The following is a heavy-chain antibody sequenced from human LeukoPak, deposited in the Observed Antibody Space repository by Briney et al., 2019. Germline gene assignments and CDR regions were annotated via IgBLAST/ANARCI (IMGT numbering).Heavy chain of an antibody. CDR3: ARPVDSYFDY. CDR1: GGSISSSSYY. V-gene: IGHV4-39*01. D-gene: IGHD3/OR15-3a*01. Sequence: SETLSLTCTVSGGSISSSSYYWGWIRQPPGKGLEWIGSIYYSGSTYYNPSLKSRVTISVDTSKNQFSLTLSSVTAADTAVYYCARPVDSYFDYWGQGTLVTVSS. J-gene: IGHJ4*02. CDR2: IYYSGST.